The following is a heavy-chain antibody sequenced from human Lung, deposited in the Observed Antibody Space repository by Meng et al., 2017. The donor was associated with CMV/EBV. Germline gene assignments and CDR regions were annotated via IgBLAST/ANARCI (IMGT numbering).Heavy chain of an antibody. D-gene: IGHD3-3*01. CDR2: IIPILGIA. J-gene: IGHJ4*02. CDR3: ASSIFGVVIISPLGY. CDR1: GGTFSSYT. Sequence: QVLLVQSGAEVKKPGSSVKVSCKATGGTFSSYTISCVRQAPGQGLEWMGRIIPILGIAHYAQKFQGRVTITADKSTSTAYMELSSLRSEDTAVYYCASSIFGVVIISPLGYWGQGTLVTVSS. V-gene: IGHV1-69*02.